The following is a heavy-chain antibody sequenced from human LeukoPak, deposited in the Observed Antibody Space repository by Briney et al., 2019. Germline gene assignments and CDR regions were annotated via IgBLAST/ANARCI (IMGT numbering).Heavy chain of an antibody. J-gene: IGHJ6*03. CDR3: AKGVEDSGIYYYYYMDV. D-gene: IGHD2-15*01. CDR1: GFTFSSYTFSTYA. CDR2: VSGSGVST. V-gene: IGHV3-23*01. Sequence: PGGPLRLSCAASGFTFSSYTFSTYAMSWVRQAPGKGLEWVSAVSGSGVSTYYADSVKGRFTISRDNSKNTLYLQMNGLRAENTAVDYCAKGVEDSGIYYYYYMDVWGKGTTVTVSS.